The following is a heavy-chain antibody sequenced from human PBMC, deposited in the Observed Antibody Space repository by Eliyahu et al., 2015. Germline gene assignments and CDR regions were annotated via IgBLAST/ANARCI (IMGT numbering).Heavy chain of an antibody. J-gene: IGHJ4*02. D-gene: IGHD3-22*01. CDR3: AKDNYYDSSGYPDY. Sequence: EVQLVESGGGLVQPGRSLRLSCAASGFPFDDYAMHWVRQAPGKGLEWVSGISWNSGSIGYADSVKGRFTISRDNAKNSLYLQMNSLRAEDTALYYCAKDNYYDSSGYPDYWGQGTLVTVSS. CDR2: ISWNSGSI. CDR1: GFPFDDYA. V-gene: IGHV3-9*01.